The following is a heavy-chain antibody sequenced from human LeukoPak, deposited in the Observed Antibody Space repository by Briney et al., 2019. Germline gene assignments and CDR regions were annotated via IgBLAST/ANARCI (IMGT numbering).Heavy chain of an antibody. CDR2: INPNSGGT. Sequence: ASVKVSCKXSGYTFIGYYMHWVRQAPGQGLEWMGRINPNSGGTNYSQKFQGGVTMTRDTSISTAYMELSRLRSDDTAVYYCASIEVVVVIRDQRWLQSTLDYWGQGTLVTVSS. CDR3: ASIEVVVVIRDQRWLQSTLDY. V-gene: IGHV1-2*06. D-gene: IGHD3-22*01. CDR1: GYTFIGYY. J-gene: IGHJ4*02.